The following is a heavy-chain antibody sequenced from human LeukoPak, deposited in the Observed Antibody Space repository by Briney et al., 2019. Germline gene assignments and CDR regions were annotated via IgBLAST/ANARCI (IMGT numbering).Heavy chain of an antibody. CDR2: ISWNSGSI. Sequence: GGSLRLSCAASGFSFEDYAMHWVRQAPGKGLEWVSGISWNSGSIGYADSVKGRFTISRDNARNSLYLQMNGLKVEDTAFYYCARGLVAPTPSILGYWGQGTRVTVSS. CDR1: GFSFEDYA. CDR3: ARGLVAPTPSILGY. V-gene: IGHV3-9*01. D-gene: IGHD2-15*01. J-gene: IGHJ4*02.